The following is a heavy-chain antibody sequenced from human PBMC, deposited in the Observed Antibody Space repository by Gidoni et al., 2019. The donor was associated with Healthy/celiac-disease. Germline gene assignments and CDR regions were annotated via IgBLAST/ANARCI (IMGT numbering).Heavy chain of an antibody. Sequence: EVQLVESGGGLVKPGGSLRLSCAASGFTFSRYSMNWVRQAPGKGLEWVSSISSSSSYIYYADSVKGRFTISRDNAKNSLYLQMNSLRAEDTAVYYCARKALMFSGSYYYGMDVWGQGTTVTVSS. CDR3: ARKALMFSGSYYYGMDV. CDR2: ISSSSSYI. V-gene: IGHV3-21*01. D-gene: IGHD3-10*01. J-gene: IGHJ6*02. CDR1: GFTFSRYS.